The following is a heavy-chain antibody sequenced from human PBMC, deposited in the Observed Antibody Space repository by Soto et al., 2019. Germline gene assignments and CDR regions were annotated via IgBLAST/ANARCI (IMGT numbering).Heavy chain of an antibody. J-gene: IGHJ4*02. Sequence: PGESLKISCKASGYSFTDYWISWVRQMPGKGLEWMGIIYPGDSDTRYSPSFQGQVTISADKSISTAYLQWSSLKASDTAIYYCARPSRNYYDASSYYYWGQGTLVTVSS. CDR1: GYSFTDYW. V-gene: IGHV5-51*01. CDR2: IYPGDSDT. D-gene: IGHD3-22*01. CDR3: ARPSRNYYDASSYYY.